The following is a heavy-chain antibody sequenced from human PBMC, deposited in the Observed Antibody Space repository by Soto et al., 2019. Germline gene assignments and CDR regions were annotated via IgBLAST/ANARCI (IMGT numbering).Heavy chain of an antibody. CDR3: ARDTALVIYYYYGMDV. CDR2: IYYSGST. Sequence: SERLSLTCTVSGGSISSSSYYGGWIRQPPGKGLEWIGSIYYSGSTYYNPSLKSRVTISVDTSKTQFSLKLSSVTAADTAVYYCARDTALVIYYYYGMDVWGQGTTVTVSS. J-gene: IGHJ6*02. D-gene: IGHD5-18*01. CDR1: GGSISSSSYY. V-gene: IGHV4-39*01.